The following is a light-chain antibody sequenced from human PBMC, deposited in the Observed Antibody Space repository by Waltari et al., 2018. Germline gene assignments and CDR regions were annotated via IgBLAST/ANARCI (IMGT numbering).Light chain of an antibody. CDR1: SSNIGSNY. J-gene: IGLJ3*02. CDR2: TSD. Sequence: QSVLTQPPSASGTPGQRVTISCSGSSSNIGSNYVYWYQQFPGTAPKLLIYTSDQRPSGVPDRFSGSKSGTSASLAISGLRSEDEADYYCAAWDDSLSGRVFGGGTKLTVL. CDR3: AAWDDSLSGRV. V-gene: IGLV1-47*01.